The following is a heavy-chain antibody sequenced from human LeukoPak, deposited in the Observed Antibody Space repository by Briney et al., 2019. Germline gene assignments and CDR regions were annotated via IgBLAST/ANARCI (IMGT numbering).Heavy chain of an antibody. V-gene: IGHV4-59*01. CDR2: IYYSGST. CDR3: ARTHSLYDFWSGYYDY. CDR1: GGSISSYY. J-gene: IGHJ4*02. D-gene: IGHD3-3*01. Sequence: SETLSLTCTVSGGSISSYYWSWIRQPPGKGLEWIGYIYYSGSTNYNTSLKSRVTISVDTSKNQFSLKLSSVTAADTAVYYCARTHSLYDFWSGYYDYWGQGTLVTVSS.